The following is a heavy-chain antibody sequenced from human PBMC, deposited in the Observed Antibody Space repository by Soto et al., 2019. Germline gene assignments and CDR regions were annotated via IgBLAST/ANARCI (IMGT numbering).Heavy chain of an antibody. CDR3: AREVQVHTPAFVY. D-gene: IGHD3-10*01. J-gene: IGHJ4*02. CDR1: GGTFNTYA. CDR2: ISPMFGAA. V-gene: IGHV1-69*19. Sequence: QVQLVQSGAEMKKPGSSVKVSCQSSGGTFNTYAMNWVRQAPGQGPEWMGDISPMFGAANYAPKFQGRVTITADASTGTSYMQLSSLTPEDTALCFCAREVQVHTPAFVYWGQGNLVTVSS.